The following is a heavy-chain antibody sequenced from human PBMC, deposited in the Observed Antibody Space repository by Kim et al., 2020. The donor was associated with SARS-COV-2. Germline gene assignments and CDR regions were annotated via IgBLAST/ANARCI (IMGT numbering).Heavy chain of an antibody. Sequence: SQTLSLTCAISGDSVSSNSVAWNWIRQSPSRGLEWLGRTYYRSKWYNDYALYVKSRITINPDTSKNQFSLQLNSVTPDDTAVYYCARAMKWMEEQVVRAFDSWGQGTMVTVSS. CDR3: ARAMKWMEEQVVRAFDS. CDR1: GDSVSSNSVA. D-gene: IGHD3-10*01. V-gene: IGHV6-1*01. CDR2: TYYRSKWYN. J-gene: IGHJ3*01.